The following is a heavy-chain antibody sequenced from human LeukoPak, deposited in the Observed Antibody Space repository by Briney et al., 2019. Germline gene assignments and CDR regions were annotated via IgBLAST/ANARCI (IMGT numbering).Heavy chain of an antibody. D-gene: IGHD3-10*01. CDR2: INHSGST. V-gene: IGHV4-34*01. J-gene: IGHJ3*02. CDR3: ARVKGMVRGRPGAIDI. Sequence: PSETLSLTCAVYGGSFSGYYWSWIRQPPGKGLEWIGEINHSGSTNYNPSLKSRVTISVDTSKNQFSLKLSSVTAADTAVYYCARVKGMVRGRPGAIDIWGQGTMVTVSS. CDR1: GGSFSGYY.